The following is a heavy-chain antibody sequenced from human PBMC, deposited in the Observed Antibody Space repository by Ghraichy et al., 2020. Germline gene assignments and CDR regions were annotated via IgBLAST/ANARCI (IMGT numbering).Heavy chain of an antibody. J-gene: IGHJ4*02. Sequence: GGPLRLSCAGSGFTFSSYSMNWVRQAPGKGLEWVSFIGTNGSPIYYADSVRGRFTISRDNAKSSVFLQMNSLRDEDTAVYYCARGFLSNSFDYWGRGTVLTVSS. CDR1: GFTFSSYS. D-gene: IGHD1-1*01. CDR2: IGTNGSPI. CDR3: ARGFLSNSFDY. V-gene: IGHV3-48*02.